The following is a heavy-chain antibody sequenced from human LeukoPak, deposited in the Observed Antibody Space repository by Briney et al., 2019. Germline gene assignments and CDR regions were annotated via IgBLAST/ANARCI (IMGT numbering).Heavy chain of an antibody. CDR1: GYSISSGYY. CDR2: IYHSGST. V-gene: IGHV4-38-2*01. Sequence: SETLSLTCAVSGYSISSGYYWGWIRQPPGKGLEWIGSIYHSGSTYYNPSLKSRVTISVDTSKNRFSLKLSSVTAADTAVYYCASGLAVANDYWGQGTLVTVSS. D-gene: IGHD6-19*01. CDR3: ASGLAVANDY. J-gene: IGHJ4*02.